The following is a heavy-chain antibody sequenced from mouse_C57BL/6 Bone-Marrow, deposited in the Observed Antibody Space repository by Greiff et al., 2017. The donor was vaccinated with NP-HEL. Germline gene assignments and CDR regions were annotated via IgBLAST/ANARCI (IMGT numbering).Heavy chain of an antibody. CDR2: IYPRSGNT. CDR3: ARRFFSGSGFAY. V-gene: IGHV1-81*01. CDR1: GYTFTSYG. D-gene: IGHD1-1*01. Sequence: VKLVESGAELARPGASVKLSCKASGYTFTSYGISWVKQRTGQGLEWIGEIYPRSGNTYYNEKFKGKATLTADKSSSTAYMELRSLTSEDSAVYFCARRFFSGSGFAYWGQGTLVTVSA. J-gene: IGHJ3*01.